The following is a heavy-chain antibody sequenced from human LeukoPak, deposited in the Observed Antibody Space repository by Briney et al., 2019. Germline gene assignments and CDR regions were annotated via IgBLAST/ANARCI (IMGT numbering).Heavy chain of an antibody. Sequence: GGSLRLSCVVSGFTFSDYWMNWVRQAPGKGLEWVANIHEDGSQIYYADSVKGRFTISRDNAKNSLSLQMNSLRVEDTALYYCARISRTHIPRTFDIWGQGTMVTVSS. V-gene: IGHV3-7*05. CDR2: IHEDGSQI. CDR3: ARISRTHIPRTFDI. CDR1: GFTFSDYW. J-gene: IGHJ3*02.